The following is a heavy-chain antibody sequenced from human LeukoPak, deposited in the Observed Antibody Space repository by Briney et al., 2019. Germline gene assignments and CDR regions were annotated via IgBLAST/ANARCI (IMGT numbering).Heavy chain of an antibody. J-gene: IGHJ5*02. CDR1: GGSISSGTYS. CDR2: IYHTGST. V-gene: IGHV4-30-2*01. Sequence: SGTLSLTCAVSGGSISSGTYSWSWIRQPPGEGLEWIGYIYHTGSTYYNPSLKGRVTISVDRSKSQFSLNLNFVTAAGTALYYCARGDGSGSGRWFDPWGQGTLITVSS. CDR3: ARGDGSGSGRWFDP. D-gene: IGHD3-10*01.